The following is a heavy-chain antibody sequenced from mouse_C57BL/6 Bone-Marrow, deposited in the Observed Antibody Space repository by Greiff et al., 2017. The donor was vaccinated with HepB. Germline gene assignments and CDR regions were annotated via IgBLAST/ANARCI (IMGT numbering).Heavy chain of an antibody. V-gene: IGHV1-58*01. CDR1: GYTFTSYG. J-gene: IGHJ3*01. CDR3: ARSYGYDGASFFSL. CDR2: IYIGNGYT. D-gene: IGHD2-2*01. Sequence: EVMLVESGAELVRPGSSVKMSCKTSGYTFTSYGINWVKQRPGQGLEWIGYIYIGNGYTEYNEKFKGKATLTSDTSSSTAYMQLSSLTSEDSAIYFCARSYGYDGASFFSLWGKETRVTLSA.